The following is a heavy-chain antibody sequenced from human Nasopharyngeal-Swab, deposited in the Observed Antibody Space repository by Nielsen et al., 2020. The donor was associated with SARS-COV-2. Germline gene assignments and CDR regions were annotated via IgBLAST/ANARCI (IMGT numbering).Heavy chain of an antibody. D-gene: IGHD2-2*01. CDR1: GFTFSSYW. CDR2: INSDGSST. CDR3: ARDFGFCSSTSCSLLTFDY. J-gene: IGHJ4*02. Sequence: GESLKIPCAASGFTFSSYWMHWVRQAPGKGLVWVSRINSDGSSTSYADSVKGRFTISRDNAKNSLYLQMNSLRAEDTAVYYCARDFGFCSSTSCSLLTFDYWGQGTLVTVSS. V-gene: IGHV3-74*01.